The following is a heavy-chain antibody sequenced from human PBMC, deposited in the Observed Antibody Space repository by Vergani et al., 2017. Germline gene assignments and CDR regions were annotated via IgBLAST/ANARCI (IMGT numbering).Heavy chain of an antibody. CDR2: ISGSGGST. V-gene: IGHV3-23*01. CDR1: GFPFSSYA. CDR3: AKTGGSYYYYYYGMDV. D-gene: IGHD3-10*01. Sequence: EVQLLESGGGLVQPGGSLRLSCAASGFPFSSYAMSWVRQAPGKGLEWVSAISGSGGSTYYADSVKGRFTISRDNSKNTLYLQMNSLRAEDTAVYYCAKTGGSYYYYYYGMDVWGQGTTVTVSS. J-gene: IGHJ6*02.